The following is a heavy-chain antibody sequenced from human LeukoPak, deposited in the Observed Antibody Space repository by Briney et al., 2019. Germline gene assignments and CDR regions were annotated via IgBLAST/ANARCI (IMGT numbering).Heavy chain of an antibody. J-gene: IGHJ5*02. D-gene: IGHD6-19*01. V-gene: IGHV3-33*01. Sequence: GGSLRLSCAASGFTFSTYGMHWVRQAPGKGLEWVAVIWSDGSKKYYADSVKGRFTISRDNSKNTLYLQMNSLRAEDTAVYYCARELGSSANWFDPWGQGTLVTVSS. CDR3: ARELGSSANWFDP. CDR2: IWSDGSKK. CDR1: GFTFSTYG.